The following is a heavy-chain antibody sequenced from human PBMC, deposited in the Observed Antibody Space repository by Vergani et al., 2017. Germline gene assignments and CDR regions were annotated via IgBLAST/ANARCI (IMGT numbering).Heavy chain of an antibody. Sequence: EVQLVESGGGLVQPGGSLRLSCAASGFTFSSYWMSWVRQAPGKGLEWVANIKQDGSEKYYVDSVKGRFTISRDNAKNSLYLQMNSLRAEDTAVYYCARDILTGYRYYYYYYGMDVWGQGTTVTVSS. CDR3: ARDILTGYRYYYYYYGMDV. J-gene: IGHJ6*02. CDR2: IKQDGSEK. V-gene: IGHV3-7*01. CDR1: GFTFSSYW. D-gene: IGHD3-9*01.